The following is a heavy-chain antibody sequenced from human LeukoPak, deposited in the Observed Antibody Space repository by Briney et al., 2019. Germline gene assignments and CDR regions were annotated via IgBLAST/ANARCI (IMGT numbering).Heavy chain of an antibody. CDR3: AKHSSSWSYYYYYMDV. Sequence: GGSLRLSCAASGFTFSGYGMHWVRQAPGKGLEWVAVIWYDGSNKYYADSVKGRFTISRDNSKNTLYLQMNSLRAEDTAVYYCAKHSSSWSYYYYYMDVWSKGTTVTVSS. D-gene: IGHD6-13*01. J-gene: IGHJ6*03. CDR2: IWYDGSNK. CDR1: GFTFSGYG. V-gene: IGHV3-33*06.